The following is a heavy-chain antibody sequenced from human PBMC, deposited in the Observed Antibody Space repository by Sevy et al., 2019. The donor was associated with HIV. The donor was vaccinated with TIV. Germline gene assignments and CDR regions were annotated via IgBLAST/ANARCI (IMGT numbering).Heavy chain of an antibody. V-gene: IGHV4-59*01. Sequence: SETLSLTCTVSGGSISSYYWSWIRQPPGKGLEWIGYIYYSGSTNYNPSLKSRVTISVDTSKNQFSLKLSSVTAADTAVYYCARGELRQPYDFWSVPGGPYFDYWGQGTLVTVSS. CDR2: IYYSGST. D-gene: IGHD3-3*01. CDR3: ARGELRQPYDFWSVPGGPYFDY. J-gene: IGHJ4*02. CDR1: GGSISSYY.